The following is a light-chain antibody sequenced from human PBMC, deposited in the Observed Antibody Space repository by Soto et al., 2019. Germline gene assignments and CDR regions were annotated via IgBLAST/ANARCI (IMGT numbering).Light chain of an antibody. CDR2: KVS. V-gene: IGKV2-24*01. CDR3: MQLSHVPFT. J-gene: IGKJ2*01. CDR1: QSLVYSDGNTY. Sequence: DVVLTQSPLSSPVTLGQPASISCRSSQSLVYSDGNTYLSWLHQRPGQPPRLLIYKVSNRLSGVPDRLSGSGTGTDFTLKISRVEGEDVGVYYCMQLSHVPFTFGLGTKLEMK.